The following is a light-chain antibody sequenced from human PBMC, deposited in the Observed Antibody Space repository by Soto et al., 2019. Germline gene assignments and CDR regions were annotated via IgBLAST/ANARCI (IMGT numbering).Light chain of an antibody. J-gene: IGKJ3*01. CDR3: QQYGSSPLT. Sequence: EIVLTQSPGTLSLSPGERATLSCRASQSVSSSYLAWYQQKPGQAPRLLIYGASSRATGIPDRFSGSGSGTDFTLTISRLEPEDFAVYNCQQYGSSPLTFGPGTKVDIK. CDR1: QSVSSSY. CDR2: GAS. V-gene: IGKV3-20*01.